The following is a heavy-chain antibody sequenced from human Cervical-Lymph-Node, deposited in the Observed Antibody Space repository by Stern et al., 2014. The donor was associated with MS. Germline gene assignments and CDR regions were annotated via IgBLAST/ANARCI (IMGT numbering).Heavy chain of an antibody. Sequence: EVQLLESGGGLVQPGGTLRLSCVASGFTFSSYAINWVRQAPGKGLQWVSAIVASGERTYYADSVKGRFTIYRDNSKNTVHLQMTSLRAEDTAMYFCALLATPTDYWGQGTLVAVSS. D-gene: IGHD2-15*01. CDR3: ALLATPTDY. J-gene: IGHJ4*02. CDR1: GFTFSSYA. V-gene: IGHV3-23*01. CDR2: IVASGERT.